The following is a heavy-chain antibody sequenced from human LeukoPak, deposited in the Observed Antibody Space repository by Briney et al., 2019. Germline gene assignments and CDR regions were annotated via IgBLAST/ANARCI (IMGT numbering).Heavy chain of an antibody. D-gene: IGHD3-3*01. V-gene: IGHV4-59*01. CDR2: ISYSGST. Sequence: SETLSLTCTVSGGSISGYYWSWIRQPPGKGLEWIGCISYSGSTKYNPSLKSRVSISLDTSKKQFSLHLSSVTAADTAVYYCVRDCDGWSDIDIWGQGTMVTVSS. CDR3: VRDCDGWSDIDI. J-gene: IGHJ3*02. CDR1: GGSISGYY.